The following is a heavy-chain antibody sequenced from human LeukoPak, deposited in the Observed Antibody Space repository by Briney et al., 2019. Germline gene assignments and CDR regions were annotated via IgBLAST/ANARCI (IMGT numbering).Heavy chain of an antibody. CDR2: IIPIFGTA. J-gene: IGHJ5*02. CDR1: GSTFSSYA. V-gene: IGHV1-69*01. D-gene: IGHD3-10*01. Sequence: SVKVSCKASGSTFSSYAISWVRQAPGQGLEWMGGIIPIFGTANYAQKFQGRVTITADESTSTAYMELSSLRSEDTAVYYCARGANYYGSGNNWFDPWGQGTLVTVSS. CDR3: ARGANYYGSGNNWFDP.